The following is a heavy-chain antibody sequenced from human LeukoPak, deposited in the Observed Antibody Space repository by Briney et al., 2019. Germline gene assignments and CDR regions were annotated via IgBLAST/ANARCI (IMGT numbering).Heavy chain of an antibody. CDR1: GFFFSDYA. V-gene: IGHV3-30-3*01. D-gene: IGHD3-10*01. Sequence: GGSLRLSCAASGFFFSDYAMNWVRQAPGKGLEWVAVISYDGTDKNYADSVKGRFTISRDNSKNRLYLQMNSLRADDTAVYYCARGGDQLFDYWGQGTLVTVSS. J-gene: IGHJ4*02. CDR3: ARGGDQLFDY. CDR2: ISYDGTDK.